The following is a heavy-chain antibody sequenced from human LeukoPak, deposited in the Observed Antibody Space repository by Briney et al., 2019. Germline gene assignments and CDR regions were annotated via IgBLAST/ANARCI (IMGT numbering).Heavy chain of an antibody. J-gene: IGHJ6*02. D-gene: IGHD3-16*01. CDR2: ISSSGSTI. CDR3: ARDNFDYARWMDV. V-gene: IGHV3-11*01. CDR1: GFTFSDYY. Sequence: GGSLRLSCAASGFTFSDYYMSWIRQAPGKGLEWVSYISSSGSTIYYADSGKGRFTISRDNAKNSLYLQMNSLRAEDTAVYYCARDNFDYARWMDVWGQGTTVTVSS.